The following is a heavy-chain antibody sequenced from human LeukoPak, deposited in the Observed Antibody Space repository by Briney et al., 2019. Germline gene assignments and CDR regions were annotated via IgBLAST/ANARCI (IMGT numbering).Heavy chain of an antibody. CDR2: MNPNSGNT. CDR3: ARTAPNSAAYYYYGMDV. V-gene: IGHV1-8*01. D-gene: IGHD1-26*01. Sequence: ASVKVSCKASGYTFTSYDINWVRPATGQGLEWMGWMNPNSGNTGYAQKFQGRVTMTRNTSISTAYMELSSLRSEDTAVYYCARTAPNSAAYYYYGMDVWGQGTTVTVSS. J-gene: IGHJ6*02. CDR1: GYTFTSYD.